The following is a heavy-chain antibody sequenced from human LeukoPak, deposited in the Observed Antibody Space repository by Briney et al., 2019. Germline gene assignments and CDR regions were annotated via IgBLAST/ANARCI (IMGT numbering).Heavy chain of an antibody. CDR1: GFTFSSYG. D-gene: IGHD2-2*01. CDR3: ARGGYCSSSSCSNYDGMDV. V-gene: IGHV3-33*01. J-gene: IGHJ6*02. CDR2: IWYDGSNK. Sequence: GGSLRLSCAASGFTFSSYGMHWVRQAPGKGLEWLAAIWYDGSNKYYADSVKGRFTISRDNSKNTLYLQMNSLRAEDTAVYCCARGGYCSSSSCSNYDGMDVWGQGTTLTVSS.